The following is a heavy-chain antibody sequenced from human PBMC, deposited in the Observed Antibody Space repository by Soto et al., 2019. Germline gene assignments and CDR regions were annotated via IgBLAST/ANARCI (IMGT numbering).Heavy chain of an antibody. V-gene: IGHV1-8*01. J-gene: IGHJ5*02. CDR1: GYTFTSYD. CDR2: MNPNSGNT. D-gene: IGHD2-8*01. Sequence: ASVKVSCKASGYTFTSYDINWVRQATGQGLEWMGWMNPNSGNTGYAQKFQGRVTMTRNTSISTAYMELNSVTPEDTAVYYCARVKSGGVMVYPNWFDPWGQGTLVTVSS. CDR3: ARVKSGGVMVYPNWFDP.